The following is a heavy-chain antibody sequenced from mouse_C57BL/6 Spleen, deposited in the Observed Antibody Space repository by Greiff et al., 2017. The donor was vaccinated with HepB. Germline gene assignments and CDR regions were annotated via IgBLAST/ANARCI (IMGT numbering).Heavy chain of an antibody. D-gene: IGHD3-3*01. V-gene: IGHV5-6*01. CDR3: ARRGTEYFDY. Sequence: EVNVVESGGDLVKPGGSLKLSCAASGFTFSSYGMSWVRQTPDKRLEWVATISSGGSYTYYPDSVKGRFTISRDNAKNTLYLQMRSLKSEDTAMYYCARRGTEYFDYWGQGTTLTVAS. J-gene: IGHJ2*01. CDR1: GFTFSSYG. CDR2: ISSGGSYT.